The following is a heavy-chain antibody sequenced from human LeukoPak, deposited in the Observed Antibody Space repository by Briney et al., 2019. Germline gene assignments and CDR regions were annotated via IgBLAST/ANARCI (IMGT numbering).Heavy chain of an antibody. J-gene: IGHJ6*02. CDR1: GFTFSSYW. CDR3: AKAPIVVVPAAIVMDV. CDR2: IDRDGNIT. Sequence: GGSLRLSCAVSGFTFSSYWMLWVRQTPGKGLVWVSRIDRDGNITSYADSVKGRFTISRDNSKNTLYLQMNSLRAEDTAVYYCAKAPIVVVPAAIVMDVWGQGTTVTVSS. V-gene: IGHV3-74*01. D-gene: IGHD2-2*01.